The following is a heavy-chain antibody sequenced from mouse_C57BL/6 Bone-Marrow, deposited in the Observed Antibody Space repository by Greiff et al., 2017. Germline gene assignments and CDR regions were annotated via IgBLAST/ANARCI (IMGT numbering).Heavy chain of an antibody. Sequence: VQLQQSGAELVRPGASVKLSCKASGYTFTDYYINWVKQRPGQGLEWIARIYPGSGNTYYNEKFKGKATLTAEKSSSTAYMQLSSLTSEDSAVYFCARRSLRVVHFDYWGQGTTLTVSS. CDR3: ARRSLRVVHFDY. V-gene: IGHV1-76*01. J-gene: IGHJ2*01. CDR2: IYPGSGNT. D-gene: IGHD1-1*01. CDR1: GYTFTDYY.